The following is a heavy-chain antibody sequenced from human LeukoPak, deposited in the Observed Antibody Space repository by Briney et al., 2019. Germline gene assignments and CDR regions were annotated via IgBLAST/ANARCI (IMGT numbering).Heavy chain of an antibody. CDR1: GYTFTSYY. J-gene: IGHJ4*02. CDR3: ARDRDYDILTGYHYFDY. CDR2: INPSGGST. V-gene: IGHV1-46*01. Sequence: ASVTVSFKASGYTFTSYYMHWVRQAPGQGLEWMGIINPSGGSTSYAQKFQGRVTMTRDTSTSTVYMELSSLRSEDPAVYYCARDRDYDILTGYHYFDYWGQGTLVTVSS. D-gene: IGHD3-9*01.